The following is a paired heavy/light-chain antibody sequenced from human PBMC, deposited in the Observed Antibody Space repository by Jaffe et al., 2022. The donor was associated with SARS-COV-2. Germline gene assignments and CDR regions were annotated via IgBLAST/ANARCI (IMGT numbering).Heavy chain of an antibody. V-gene: IGHV3-30*04. CDR2: ISYDGNNK. CDR3: AREAGGYDWSYLYYYMDV. D-gene: IGHD5-12*01. J-gene: IGHJ6*03. Sequence: QVQLVESGGGVVQPGRSLRLTCAAPGFSFRSYAMHWVRQAPGKGLEWVAVISYDGNNKYYADSVKGRFTISRDNSKSTLNLQMNSLRAEDTAVYYCAREAGGYDWSYLYYYMDVWGSGTAVTVSS. CDR1: GFSFRSYA.
Light chain of an antibody. CDR2: EVS. CDR1: RSLLHSDGKTC. Sequence: DIVMTQTPLSLSVTPGQSASISCKSSRSLLHSDGKTCLYWYLQKPGQPPQPLIYEVSKRFSGVPDRFSGSGSGTDFTLKISRVEAEDVGVYYCMESVQLPITFGQGTRLEIK. CDR3: MESVQLPIT. V-gene: IGKV2D-29*01. J-gene: IGKJ5*01.